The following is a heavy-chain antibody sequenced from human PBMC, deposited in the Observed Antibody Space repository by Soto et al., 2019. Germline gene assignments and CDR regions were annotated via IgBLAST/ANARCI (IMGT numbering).Heavy chain of an antibody. D-gene: IGHD2-21*01. V-gene: IGHV3-15*05. CDR3: VAGSPFEY. CDR1: GFIFRDAW. CDR2: VKSKSEGGTT. J-gene: IGHJ4*02. Sequence: VGSLRLSCAASGFIFRDAWISWVRQAPGKGLEWIGRVKSKSEGGTTDYAALVKGRFTVSRDDSINTVSLQMDSLKMEDTAVYFCVAGSPFEYWGQGTLVTVSS.